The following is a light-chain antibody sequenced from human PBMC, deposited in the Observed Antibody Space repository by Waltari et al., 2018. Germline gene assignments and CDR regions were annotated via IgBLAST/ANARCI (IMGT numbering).Light chain of an antibody. CDR3: SSYTTTSIVI. CDR2: DVS. Sequence: QSALTQPASVSGSPGQSITISCSGTSSDVGGYNYVPWYQHHPDKAPQLMIYDVSKRPSGVSNRFSGSKSGNTASLTISGLQAEDEADYYCSSYTTTSIVIFGGGTKLTVL. J-gene: IGLJ2*01. CDR1: SSDVGGYNY. V-gene: IGLV2-14*03.